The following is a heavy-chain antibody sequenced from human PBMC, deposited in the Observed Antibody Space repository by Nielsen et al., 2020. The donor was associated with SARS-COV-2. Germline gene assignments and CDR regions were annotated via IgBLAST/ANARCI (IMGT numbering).Heavy chain of an antibody. J-gene: IGHJ4*02. CDR2: ISSSSSYI. CDR3: ARDADYYDSSGSIAPFDY. D-gene: IGHD3-22*01. Sequence: GESLKISCAASGFTFDDYAMNWVRQAPGKGLEWVSSISSSSSYIYYADSVKGRFTISRDNAKNSLYLQMNSLRAEDTAVYYCARDADYYDSSGSIAPFDYWGQGTLVTVSS. CDR1: GFTFDDYA. V-gene: IGHV3-21*01.